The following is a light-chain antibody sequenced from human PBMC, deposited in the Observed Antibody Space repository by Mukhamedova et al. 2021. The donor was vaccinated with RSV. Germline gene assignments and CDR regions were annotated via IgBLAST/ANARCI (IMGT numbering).Light chain of an antibody. CDR2: NDS. CDR1: NIGIKS. Sequence: STWGGNNIGIKSVHWYQQKPGQAPVLVISNDSDRPSGIPERFSGSNSGNTATLTISGVDAGAGADYYCQVSDSSSDVVFGGGTKLTVL. J-gene: IGLJ2*01. V-gene: IGLV3-21*04. CDR3: QVSDSSSDVV.